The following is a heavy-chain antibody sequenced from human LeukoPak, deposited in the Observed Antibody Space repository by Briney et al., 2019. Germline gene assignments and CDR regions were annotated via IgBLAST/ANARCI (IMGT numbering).Heavy chain of an antibody. J-gene: IGHJ6*02. V-gene: IGHV3-21*01. Sequence: GGSLRLSCAAPGFTFSSYSMNWVRQAPGKGLEWVSSISSSSSYIYYADSVKGRFTISRDNAKNSLYLQMNSLRAEDTAVYYCARDQVFYCSGGSCYGMDVWGQGTTVTVSS. CDR2: ISSSSSYI. CDR3: ARDQVFYCSGGSCYGMDV. CDR1: GFTFSSYS. D-gene: IGHD2-15*01.